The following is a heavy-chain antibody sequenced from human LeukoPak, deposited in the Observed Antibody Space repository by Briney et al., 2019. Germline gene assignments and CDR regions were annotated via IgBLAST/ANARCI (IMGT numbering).Heavy chain of an antibody. CDR3: ARGRVRGDPYSYYYYMDV. D-gene: IGHD3-10*01. CDR2: IIPIFGTA. Sequence: SVKVSCKASGGTFSSYAISWVRQAPGQGLEWMGGIIPIFGTANYAQKFQGRVTITTDESTSTAYMELSSLRSEDTAVYYCARGRVRGDPYSYYYYMDVWGKGTTVTVSS. V-gene: IGHV1-69*05. CDR1: GGTFSSYA. J-gene: IGHJ6*03.